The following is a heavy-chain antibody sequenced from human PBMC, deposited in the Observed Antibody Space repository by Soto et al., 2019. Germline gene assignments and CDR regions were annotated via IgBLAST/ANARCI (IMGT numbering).Heavy chain of an antibody. CDR1: GGSISSSSYY. CDR3: AREYYYYYGMDV. V-gene: IGHV4-39*07. J-gene: IGHJ6*02. CDR2: IYYSGST. Sequence: SETLSLTCTVSGGSISSSSYYWGWIRQPPGKGLEWIGNIYYSGSTNYNPSLKSRVTISVDTSKNQFSLKLSSVTAADTAVYYCAREYYYYYGMDVWGQGTTVTV.